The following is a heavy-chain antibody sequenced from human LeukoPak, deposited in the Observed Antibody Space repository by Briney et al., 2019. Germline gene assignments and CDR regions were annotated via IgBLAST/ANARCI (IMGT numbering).Heavy chain of an antibody. Sequence: PGGSLRLSCTASGFTFSTYWMHWARQAPGKGLVWVSLINSDGSYTDFADSVKGRFTISRDNAQSTLYLQMNSLRVEDTAVYYCATELRESGASSRNAFDIWGQGTVVSVSS. D-gene: IGHD2-15*01. V-gene: IGHV3-74*01. CDR2: INSDGSYT. CDR3: ATELRESGASSRNAFDI. J-gene: IGHJ3*02. CDR1: GFTFSTYW.